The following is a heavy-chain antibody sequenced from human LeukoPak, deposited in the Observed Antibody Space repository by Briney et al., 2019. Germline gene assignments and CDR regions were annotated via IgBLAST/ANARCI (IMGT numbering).Heavy chain of an antibody. CDR1: GGTFSSYA. D-gene: IGHD2-2*01. Sequence: SVKVSCKASGGTFSSYAINWVRQAPGQGLEWMGGIIPIFGTANYAQKFQGRVTITADESTSTAYMELSSLRSEDTAVYYCARVDCSSTSCQDYYYYYYMDVWGKGTTVTVSS. J-gene: IGHJ6*03. CDR3: ARVDCSSTSCQDYYYYYYMDV. CDR2: IIPIFGTA. V-gene: IGHV1-69*13.